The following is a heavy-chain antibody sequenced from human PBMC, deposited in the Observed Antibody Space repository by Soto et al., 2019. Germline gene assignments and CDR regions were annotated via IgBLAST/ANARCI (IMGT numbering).Heavy chain of an antibody. V-gene: IGHV1-2*02. CDR1: GYTFTGYY. Sequence: ASVQVSCNASGYTFTGYYMHWVRQAPGQGLEWMGWINPNSGGTNYAQKFQGRVTMTRDTSISTAYMELSRLRSDDTAVYYCARDLACGGDCYKYYYYGMDVWGQGTTVTVSS. CDR2: INPNSGGT. D-gene: IGHD2-21*02. J-gene: IGHJ6*02. CDR3: ARDLACGGDCYKYYYYGMDV.